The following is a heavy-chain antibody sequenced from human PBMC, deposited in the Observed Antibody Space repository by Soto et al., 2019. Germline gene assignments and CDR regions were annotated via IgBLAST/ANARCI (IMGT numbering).Heavy chain of an antibody. V-gene: IGHV4-39*01. J-gene: IGHJ5*01. D-gene: IGHD1-1*01. CDR3: ATNLPTTRPFHS. CDR2: IYCSGKT. Sequence: GWMPHPSGKGLEWVGSIYCSGKTHYNPSLKSRVNISVDRSKNQFSLQMTSVTAADTAVYYCATNLPTTRPFHSCGPAPLVTV.